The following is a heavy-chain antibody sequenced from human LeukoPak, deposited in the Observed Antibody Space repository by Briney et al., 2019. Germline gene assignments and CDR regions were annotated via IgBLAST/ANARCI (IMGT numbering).Heavy chain of an antibody. Sequence: ASVKVSCKASGYTFTSYYMHWVRQAPGQGLEWMGIINPSGGSTSYAQKLQGRVTMTRDTSTSTVYMELSSLRSEDTAVYYCARDLDCSGGSCQSVWANYYGMDVWGQGTTVTVSS. D-gene: IGHD2-15*01. J-gene: IGHJ6*02. CDR2: INPSGGST. V-gene: IGHV1-46*01. CDR1: GYTFTSYY. CDR3: ARDLDCSGGSCQSVWANYYGMDV.